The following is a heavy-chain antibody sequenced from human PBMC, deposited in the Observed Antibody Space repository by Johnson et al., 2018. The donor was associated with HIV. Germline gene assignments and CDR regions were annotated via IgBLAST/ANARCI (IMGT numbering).Heavy chain of an antibody. CDR1: GFSVSTYD. J-gene: IGHJ3*02. Sequence: VQLVESGGGLVQPGGSLRLSCAASGFSVSTYDMHWVRQATGKGLDWVSVIGTAGDTYYLGSVKGRFTISRDNSKNTLYLQMSSLRAEDTALYYCAKSQDRSAYDYDFDIWGQGTMVTVSS. CDR2: IGTAGDT. D-gene: IGHD3-22*01. V-gene: IGHV3-13*01. CDR3: AKSQDRSAYDYDFDI.